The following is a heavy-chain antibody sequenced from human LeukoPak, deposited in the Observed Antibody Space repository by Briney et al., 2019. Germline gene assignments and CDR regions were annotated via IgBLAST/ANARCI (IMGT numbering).Heavy chain of an antibody. CDR2: IYYSGST. Sequence: SETLSLTCTASGGSISGSSYYWGWIRQPPGKGLEWIGSIYYSGSTYYDPSLKSRVTISVDTSKNQFSLKLSSVTAADTAAYYCARISNDWPHYYMDVWGKGTTVIVSS. V-gene: IGHV4-39*01. J-gene: IGHJ6*03. CDR1: GGSISGSSYY. D-gene: IGHD3-9*01. CDR3: ARISNDWPHYYMDV.